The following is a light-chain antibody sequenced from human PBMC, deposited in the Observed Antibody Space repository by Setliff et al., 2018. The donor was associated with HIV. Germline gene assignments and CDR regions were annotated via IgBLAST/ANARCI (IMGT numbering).Light chain of an antibody. CDR2: EVS. CDR1: SSDVGGYNY. J-gene: IGLJ1*01. V-gene: IGLV2-14*01. CDR3: SSYTTSSAYI. Sequence: QSALTQPASVSGSPGQSITISCTGTSSDVGGYNYVSWYQQHPGKAPKLMIYEVSNRPSGVSNRFSGSKSGNTASLTISGLQAEDEAHYYCSSYTTSSAYIFGTGTKVTVL.